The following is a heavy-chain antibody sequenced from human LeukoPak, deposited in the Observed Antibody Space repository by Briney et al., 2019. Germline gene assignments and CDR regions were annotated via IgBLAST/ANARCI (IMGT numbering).Heavy chain of an antibody. D-gene: IGHD1-7*01. CDR3: ARDRTGTVYHFDY. CDR2: ISGSGGST. CDR1: GFTFSSYA. J-gene: IGHJ4*02. Sequence: PGGSLRLSCAASGFTFSSYAMSWVRQAPGKGLEWVSAISGSGGSTYYADSVKGRFTISRDNSKNTLYLQMNSLRAEDTAVYYCARDRTGTVYHFDYWGQGTLVTVSS. V-gene: IGHV3-23*01.